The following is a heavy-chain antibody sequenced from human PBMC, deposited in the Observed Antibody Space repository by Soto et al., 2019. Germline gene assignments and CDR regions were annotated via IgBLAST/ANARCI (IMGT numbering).Heavy chain of an antibody. CDR3: ATVGRANYFDN. V-gene: IGHV3-23*01. J-gene: IGHJ4*02. CDR1: GLTFSSYA. Sequence: PGGSLRLSCAASGLTFSSYALTWVRQAPGKGLEWVSVISGGGNNTLYAGSVKGRFTISRDNSKNTLYLQMNSLRADDTAVYYCATVGRANYFDNWGRGTLVTVSS. CDR2: ISGGGNNT.